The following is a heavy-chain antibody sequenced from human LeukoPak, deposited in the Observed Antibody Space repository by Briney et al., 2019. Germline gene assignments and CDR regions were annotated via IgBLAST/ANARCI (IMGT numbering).Heavy chain of an antibody. CDR2: IDSTSTYI. J-gene: IGHJ4*02. Sequence: GGSLRLSCAASRFTFSTYSMNWVRQAPGKGLEWVSSIDSTSTYIYYVDSVKGRFTISRDNAKNSLYLQMDSLRAEDTAVYYCARDSLVGSTTPVFDYWGQGTLVTVSS. V-gene: IGHV3-21*04. CDR3: ARDSLVGSTTPVFDY. CDR1: RFTFSTYS. D-gene: IGHD1-26*01.